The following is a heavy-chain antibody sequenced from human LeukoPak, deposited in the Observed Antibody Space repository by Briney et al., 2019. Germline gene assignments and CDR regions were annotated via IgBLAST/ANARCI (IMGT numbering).Heavy chain of an antibody. D-gene: IGHD2-8*02. Sequence: GGSLRLSCTASGFTFSIYAMNWVRQAPGKGLEWVSSISASSSYIYYADSVKGRFTISRDNAKNSLYLQMNSLRAEDTAMYYCARDFAGYCTGGRCNGFDYWGQGTLVTVSS. CDR3: ARDFAGYCTGGRCNGFDY. J-gene: IGHJ4*02. CDR2: ISASSSYI. V-gene: IGHV3-21*01. CDR1: GFTFSIYA.